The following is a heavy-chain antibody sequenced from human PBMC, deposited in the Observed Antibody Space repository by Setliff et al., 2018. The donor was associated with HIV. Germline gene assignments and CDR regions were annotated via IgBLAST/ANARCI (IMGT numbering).Heavy chain of an antibody. CDR2: INPSGGST. Sequence: ASVKVSCKASGYTFTSYYMHWVRQAPGQGLEWMGIINPSGGSTSYAQKFQGRVTMTRDTSTSTVYMELSSLRSEDTAVYYCARDRAYCSSGSCYRPLVYYFYYMDVWGTGTTVTVSS. V-gene: IGHV1-46*01. CDR3: ARDRAYCSSGSCYRPLVYYFYYMDV. CDR1: GYTFTSYY. J-gene: IGHJ6*03. D-gene: IGHD2-15*01.